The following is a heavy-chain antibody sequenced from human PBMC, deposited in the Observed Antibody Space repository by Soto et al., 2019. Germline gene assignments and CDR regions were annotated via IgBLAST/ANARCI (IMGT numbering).Heavy chain of an antibody. J-gene: IGHJ6*02. V-gene: IGHV1-2*02. CDR3: ARDLMAAVGRHYYYGMDV. D-gene: IGHD2-15*01. CDR2: INPSSGGT. Sequence: QMQLVQSGAEVKKPGASVTVSCKASGYTFTGYYMHWVRQAPGQGLQWMGYINPSSGGTNYAQKFQDRATMTRHTSINTAYMPMSRLRSDDTAIYCCARDLMAAVGRHYYYGMDVWGQGATVTVSS. CDR1: GYTFTGYY.